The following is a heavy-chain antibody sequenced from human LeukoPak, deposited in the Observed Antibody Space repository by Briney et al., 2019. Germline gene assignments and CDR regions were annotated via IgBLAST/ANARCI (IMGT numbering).Heavy chain of an antibody. CDR2: IKQDGSEK. CDR1: RFTFSSYW. Sequence: GGSLRLSCAASRFTFSSYWMSWVRQAPGKGLEWVANIKQDGSEKYYVDSVKGRFTISRDNSNNTLYLLMNSLRAEDTAVFYCARGGIVGATTYLHHFDYWGQGTLVTVSS. V-gene: IGHV3-7*01. J-gene: IGHJ4*02. CDR3: ARGGIVGATTYLHHFDY. D-gene: IGHD1-26*01.